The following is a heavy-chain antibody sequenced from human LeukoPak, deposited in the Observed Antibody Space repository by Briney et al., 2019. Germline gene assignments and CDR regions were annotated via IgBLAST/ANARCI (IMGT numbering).Heavy chain of an antibody. V-gene: IGHV3-66*01. CDR2: IYSGGST. Sequence: GGSLRLSCAASGFTVSSNYMSWVRQAPGKGLEWVSVIYSGGSTCYADSVKGRFTISRDNSKNTLYLQMNSLRAEDTAVYYCAKMAYCSSTSCHDAFDIWGQGTMVTVSS. D-gene: IGHD2-2*01. CDR3: AKMAYCSSTSCHDAFDI. J-gene: IGHJ3*02. CDR1: GFTVSSNY.